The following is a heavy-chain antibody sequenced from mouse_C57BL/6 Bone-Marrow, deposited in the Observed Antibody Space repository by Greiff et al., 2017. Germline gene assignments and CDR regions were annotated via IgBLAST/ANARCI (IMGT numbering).Heavy chain of an antibody. V-gene: IGHV1-74*01. CDR2: IHPSDSDT. Sequence: QVQLQQPGAELVKPGASVKVSCKASGYTFTSYWMHWVKQRPGQGLEWIGRIHPSDSDTNYNQKFKGKATLTVDKSSSTAYMQLSSLTSEDSAVYYCAMESLYYDGSSYRYFDVWGTGTTVTVSS. CDR1: GYTFTSYW. J-gene: IGHJ1*03. D-gene: IGHD1-1*01. CDR3: AMESLYYDGSSYRYFDV.